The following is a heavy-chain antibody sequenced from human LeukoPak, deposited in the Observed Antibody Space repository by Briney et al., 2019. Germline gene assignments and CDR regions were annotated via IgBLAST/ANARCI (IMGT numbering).Heavy chain of an antibody. D-gene: IGHD2-2*01. Sequence: PGGSLRPSCAASGFTFSSYAMSWVRQAPGKGLGWVSGISSSAGSTYYADSVKGRFTISRDNSKNTLYLQMNSLRAEDTAVYYCAKAGSSTTCRRFDYWGQGTLVTVSS. J-gene: IGHJ4*02. CDR1: GFTFSSYA. V-gene: IGHV3-23*01. CDR2: ISSSAGST. CDR3: AKAGSSTTCRRFDY.